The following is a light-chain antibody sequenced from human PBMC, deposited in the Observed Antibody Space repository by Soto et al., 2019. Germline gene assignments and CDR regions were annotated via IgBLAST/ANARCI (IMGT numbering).Light chain of an antibody. J-gene: IGKJ1*01. CDR1: QSLNSW. CDR3: QQYENYWT. CDR2: KTS. Sequence: DIQMTQSPSTLSASVGDRVSITCRASQSLNSWLAWYQQKPGKAPKLLIYKTSTLESGVPSRFSGSGSGTEFTLTISNLQPDDFATYYCQQYENYWTFGQGTKVDIK. V-gene: IGKV1-5*03.